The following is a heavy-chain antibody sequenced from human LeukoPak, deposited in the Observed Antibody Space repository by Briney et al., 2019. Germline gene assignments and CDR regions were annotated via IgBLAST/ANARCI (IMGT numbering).Heavy chain of an antibody. J-gene: IGHJ3*02. CDR1: GGSISSGGYY. CDR3: ARAYCSGGSCFDAFDI. D-gene: IGHD2-15*01. CDR2: IYYSGST. V-gene: IGHV4-39*07. Sequence: SETLSLTCTVSGGSISSGGYYWSWIRQPPGKGLEWIGSIYYSGSTYYNPSLKSRVTISVDTSKNQFSLKLSSVTAADTAVYYCARAYCSGGSCFDAFDIWGQGTMVTVSS.